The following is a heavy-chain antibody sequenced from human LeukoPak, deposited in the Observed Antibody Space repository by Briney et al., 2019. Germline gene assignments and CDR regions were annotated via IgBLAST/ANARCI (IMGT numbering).Heavy chain of an antibody. D-gene: IGHD2-21*01. CDR3: ARPPISAWDAFDI. J-gene: IGHJ3*02. V-gene: IGHV5-51*01. CDR1: GYSFTSYW. Sequence: GESLKISCKGSGYSFTSYWIGWVRQMPGKGLEWMGIIYPGDSDTRYSPSFQGQVTISADKSISTAYLQWSSLKASDTAMYYCARPPISAWDAFDIWGQGTMVTVSS. CDR2: IYPGDSDT.